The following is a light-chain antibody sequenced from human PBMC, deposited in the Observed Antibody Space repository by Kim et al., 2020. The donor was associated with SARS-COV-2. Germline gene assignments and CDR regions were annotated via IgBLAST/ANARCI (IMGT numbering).Light chain of an antibody. CDR3: CSYAGTYTYVV. V-gene: IGLV2-11*01. CDR1: SSDVGGYNY. Sequence: QSALTQPRSVSGSPGQSVTISCTGTSSDVGGYNYVSWYQQHPGKAPKLMIYDVTKRPSGVPDRFSGSKSGNTASLTISGLQAEDEADYYCCSYAGTYTYVVFGGGTQLT. J-gene: IGLJ2*01. CDR2: DVT.